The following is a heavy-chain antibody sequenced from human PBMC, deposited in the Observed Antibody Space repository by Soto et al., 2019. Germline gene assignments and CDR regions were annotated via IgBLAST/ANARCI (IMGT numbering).Heavy chain of an antibody. D-gene: IGHD1-1*01. V-gene: IGHV3-30-3*01. CDR1: GFTFSSYA. J-gene: IGHJ6*02. CDR3: ARGPEAGTPDAGGYYYYGMDV. Sequence: QVQLVESGGGVVQPGRSLRLSCAASGFTFSSYAMHWVRQAPGKGLEWVAVISYDGSNKYYADSVKGRFTISRDNSKNXRXLXKNSRRAEDTAVYYCARGPEAGTPDAGGYYYYGMDVWGQGTTVTVSS. CDR2: ISYDGSNK.